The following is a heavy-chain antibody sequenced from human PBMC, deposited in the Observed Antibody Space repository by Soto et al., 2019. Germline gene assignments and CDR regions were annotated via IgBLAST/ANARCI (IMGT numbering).Heavy chain of an antibody. CDR1: GFSLSTSGVG. J-gene: IGHJ4*02. D-gene: IGHD5-12*01. CDR2: IYWDDDK. V-gene: IGHV2-5*02. Sequence: SGPTLVKPTQTLTLTCTFSGFSLSTSGVGVGWIRQPPGKALEWLALIYWDDDKRYIPSLKSRLTITKDTSKNQVVLTMTNMDPVDTDTYYCAHSAQGEMSTITPFDYWGQGTLVTVSS. CDR3: AHSAQGEMSTITPFDY.